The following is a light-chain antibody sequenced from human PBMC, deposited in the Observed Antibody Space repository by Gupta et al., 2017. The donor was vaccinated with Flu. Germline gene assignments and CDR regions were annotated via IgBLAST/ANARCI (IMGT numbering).Light chain of an antibody. Sequence: TITCTRSSSGVGTYNIVYWYQQHPGKAPKLMIDEGSERPSGVANRFSGSKYGNTTSVTIAGLQAEDEAEYYCCSYAGSSTLYVFGGGTRVTVL. CDR3: CSYAGSSTLYV. J-gene: IGLJ1*01. CDR2: EGS. V-gene: IGLV2-23*01. CDR1: SSGVGTYNI.